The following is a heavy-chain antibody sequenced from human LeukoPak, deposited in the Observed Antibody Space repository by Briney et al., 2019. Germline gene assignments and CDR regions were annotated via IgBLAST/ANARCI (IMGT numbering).Heavy chain of an antibody. Sequence: GGSLRLSCAASGFTFSSSWMTWVRQAPGKGLEWVAHIKEDGTEEYYVDSVKGRFTISRDNAKNSLYLQMNSLRDEDTAVYYCARGGWYVDYWGQGTLVTVSS. CDR3: ARGGWYVDY. D-gene: IGHD6-19*01. V-gene: IGHV3-7*02. CDR2: IKEDGTEE. CDR1: GFTFSSSW. J-gene: IGHJ4*02.